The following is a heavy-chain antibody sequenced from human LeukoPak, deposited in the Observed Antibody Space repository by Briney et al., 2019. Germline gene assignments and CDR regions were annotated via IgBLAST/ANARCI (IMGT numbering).Heavy chain of an antibody. CDR1: GGTFSSYA. D-gene: IGHD3-22*01. CDR2: IIPIFGTA. V-gene: IGHV1-69*13. J-gene: IGHJ5*02. CDR3: ARGLRYYYDSSGYYYGDNWFDP. Sequence: GASVKVSCKASGGTFSSYAISWVRQAPGQGLEWMGGIIPIFGTANYAQKFQGRVTITADESTSTAYMELSSLRSEDTAVYYCARGLRYYYDSSGYYYGDNWFDPWGQGTLVTVSS.